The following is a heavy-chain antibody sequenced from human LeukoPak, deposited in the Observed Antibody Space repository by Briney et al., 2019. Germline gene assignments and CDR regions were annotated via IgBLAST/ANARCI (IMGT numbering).Heavy chain of an antibody. J-gene: IGHJ4*02. CDR2: ISSGSSTI. Sequence: GTLSLSCAASGFTFSTYSMNWVRQPPGKGLEWVSYISSGSSTIYYADSMKGRFTISRDNAKNSLYLQMNSLRDEDTAVYYCASRRESFDYWGQGTLVTVSS. V-gene: IGHV3-48*02. CDR3: ASRRESFDY. CDR1: GFTFSTYS.